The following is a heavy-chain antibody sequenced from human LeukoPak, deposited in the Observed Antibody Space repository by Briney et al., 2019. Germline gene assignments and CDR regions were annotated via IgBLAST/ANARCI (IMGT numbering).Heavy chain of an antibody. V-gene: IGHV3-23*01. Sequence: GGSLRLSCAASGFTFSSYAMSWVRQAPGKGLEWVSAISGSGGSTYYADSVKGRFTISRDNSKNTLYLQMNSLRAEDTAVYYCVRPVTWELLLPDYWGQGTLVTVSS. J-gene: IGHJ4*02. CDR1: GFTFSSYA. CDR2: ISGSGGST. D-gene: IGHD1-26*01. CDR3: VRPVTWELLLPDY.